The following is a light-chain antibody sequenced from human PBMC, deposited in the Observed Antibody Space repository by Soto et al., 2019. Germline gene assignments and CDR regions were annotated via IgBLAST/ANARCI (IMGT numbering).Light chain of an antibody. CDR1: QSVSSSY. J-gene: IGKJ3*01. V-gene: IGKV3-20*01. CDR2: GAS. Sequence: EIVLTQSPGTLSLSPGERATLSCRASQSVSSSYLAWYQQKPGQAPRLLIYGASSRATGIPDRFSGSGSGTDFTLTISRLEPEDFAVYYCQQYGRSPDFTVGPGTKVDIK. CDR3: QQYGRSPDFT.